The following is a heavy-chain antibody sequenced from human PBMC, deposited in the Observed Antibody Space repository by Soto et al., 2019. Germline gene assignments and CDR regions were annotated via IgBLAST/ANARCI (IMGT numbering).Heavy chain of an antibody. V-gene: IGHV3-23*01. CDR2: ISGSGGST. CDR1: GFTFSSYA. Sequence: GGSLRLSCAASGFTFSSYAMSWVRQAPGKGLEWVSAISGSGGSTYYADSVKGRFTISRDNSKNTLYLQMNSLRAEDTAVYYCAILEEDVGARRLDYWGQGTLVTVSS. CDR3: AILEEDVGARRLDY. J-gene: IGHJ4*02. D-gene: IGHD1-26*01.